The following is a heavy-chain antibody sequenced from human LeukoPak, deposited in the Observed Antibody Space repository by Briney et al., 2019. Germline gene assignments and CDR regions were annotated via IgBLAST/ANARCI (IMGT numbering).Heavy chain of an antibody. V-gene: IGHV3-23*01. Sequence: PGGSLRLSCAASGFTFSNYAITWIRQAPGKGLEWVSEISGSGESTYYGDSVKGRFTISRDNSKNTLDLQMNSLRAGDTAVYYYAREQWDFDYWGQGTMVTVSS. J-gene: IGHJ4*02. D-gene: IGHD2-8*01. CDR1: GFTFSNYA. CDR2: ISGSGEST. CDR3: AREQWDFDY.